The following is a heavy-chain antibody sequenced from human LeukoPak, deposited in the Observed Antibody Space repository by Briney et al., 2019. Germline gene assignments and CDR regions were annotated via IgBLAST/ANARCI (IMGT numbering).Heavy chain of an antibody. CDR1: GGSMSSYY. Sequence: PSETLSLTCTVSGGSMSSYYWSWIRQPPGKGLECIGSLFHSGDTNYSPSLKSRLTISVDTSKKQLSLKLKSVTAADTAVYYCARLAFYYDRSGPADWYFDLWGRGTLVTVSS. CDR3: ARLAFYYDRSGPADWYFDL. CDR2: LFHSGDT. J-gene: IGHJ2*01. D-gene: IGHD3-22*01. V-gene: IGHV4-59*08.